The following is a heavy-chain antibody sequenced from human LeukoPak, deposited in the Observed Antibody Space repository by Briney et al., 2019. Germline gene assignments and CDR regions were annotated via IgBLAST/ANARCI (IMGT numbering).Heavy chain of an antibody. CDR2: VYHSGST. CDR3: AREGDYYDSGGYYRIDF. Sequence: PSETLSLTCTVSGGSINAYYWSWIRQPPGKGLEWIGYVYHSGSTNYNPSLKSRVTMSEDTSNNQFSLKLSSVTAADTAMYYCAREGDYYDSGGYYRIDFWGQGTLVTVSS. J-gene: IGHJ4*02. CDR1: GGSINAYY. V-gene: IGHV4-59*01. D-gene: IGHD3-22*01.